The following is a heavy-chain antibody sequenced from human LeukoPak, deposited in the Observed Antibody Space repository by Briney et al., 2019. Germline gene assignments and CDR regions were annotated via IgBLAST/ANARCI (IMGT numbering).Heavy chain of an antibody. Sequence: ASVKVSCKASGYTFTSYGISWVRQAPGQGLKWMGWISAYNGNTNYAQKLQGRVTMTTDTSTSTAYMELRSLRSDDTAVYYCARGAVAGSRRPQVDYWGQGTLVTVSS. CDR3: ARGAVAGSRRPQVDY. CDR1: GYTFTSYG. J-gene: IGHJ4*02. V-gene: IGHV1-18*01. D-gene: IGHD6-19*01. CDR2: ISAYNGNT.